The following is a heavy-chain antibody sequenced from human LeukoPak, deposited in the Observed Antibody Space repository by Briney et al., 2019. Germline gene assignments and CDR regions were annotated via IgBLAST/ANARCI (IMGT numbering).Heavy chain of an antibody. CDR1: GGSINSNRYY. V-gene: IGHV4-39*01. Sequence: SETLSLTCTVSGGSINSNRYYWGWIRQPPGEGLECLGNIFYSGSTYYNPSLMSRVTISVDTSKNQFSLKLSSVTAADTAVYYCARLLRGSGSYYDYWGQGTLVIVSS. CDR3: ARLLRGSGSYYDY. J-gene: IGHJ4*02. CDR2: IFYSGST. D-gene: IGHD3-10*01.